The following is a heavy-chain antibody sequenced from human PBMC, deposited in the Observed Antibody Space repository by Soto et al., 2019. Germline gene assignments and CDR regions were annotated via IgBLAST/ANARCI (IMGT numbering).Heavy chain of an antibody. CDR2: ISGSGGST. Sequence: GGSLRLSCAASGSTFSSYAMSWVRQAPGKGLEWVSAISGSGGSTYYADSVKGRFTISRDNSKNTLYLQMNSPRAEDTAVYYCAKVPYSSSWYTCYFDYWGQGTLVTVSS. D-gene: IGHD6-13*01. J-gene: IGHJ4*02. CDR1: GSTFSSYA. V-gene: IGHV3-23*01. CDR3: AKVPYSSSWYTCYFDY.